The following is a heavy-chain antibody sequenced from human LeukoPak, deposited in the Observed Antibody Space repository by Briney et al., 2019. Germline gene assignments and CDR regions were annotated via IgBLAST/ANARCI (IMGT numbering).Heavy chain of an antibody. CDR3: ARGAASGGYDY. CDR1: GFIFGDYD. V-gene: IGHV3-64*01. D-gene: IGHD3-10*01. J-gene: IGHJ4*02. CDR2: ITSNGGRT. Sequence: GGSLRLSCAASGFIFGDYDVHWVRQAPGKGLEFVSAITSNGGRTFYANSVKGRFTISRDNSKNALYLQMDSLRVDDMAVYYCARGAASGGYDYWGQGALVTVSS.